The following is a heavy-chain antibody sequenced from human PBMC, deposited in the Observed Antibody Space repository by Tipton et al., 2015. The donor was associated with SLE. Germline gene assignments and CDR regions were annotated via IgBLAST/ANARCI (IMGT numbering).Heavy chain of an antibody. CDR2: ISSNGNAI. CDR1: GFSFSSHS. Sequence: GSLRLSCAASGFSFSSHSMNWVRQAPGKGLEWLSYISSNGNAIHYAEFLQGRFTISRDNAKNSLYLEMISVRAEDTAVYYCARPRRSGWGFFDLWGQGTLVTVSS. D-gene: IGHD6-19*01. V-gene: IGHV3-48*01. J-gene: IGHJ4*02. CDR3: ARPRRSGWGFFDL.